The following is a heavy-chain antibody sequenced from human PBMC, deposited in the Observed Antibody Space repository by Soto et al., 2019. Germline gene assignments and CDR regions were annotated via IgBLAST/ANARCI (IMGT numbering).Heavy chain of an antibody. D-gene: IGHD4-17*01. Sequence: VASVKVSCKASGYTFTSYGISWVRQAPGQGLEWMGWISAYNGNTNYAQKLQGRVTMTTDTSTSTAYMELRSLRSDDTAVYYCARDPRRRSVYYGAASDYWGQGTLVTVSS. CDR3: ARDPRRRSVYYGAASDY. CDR1: GYTFTSYG. J-gene: IGHJ4*02. CDR2: ISAYNGNT. V-gene: IGHV1-18*01.